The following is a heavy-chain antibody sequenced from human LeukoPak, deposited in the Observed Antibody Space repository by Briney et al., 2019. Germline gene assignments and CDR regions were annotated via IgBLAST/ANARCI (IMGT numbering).Heavy chain of an antibody. D-gene: IGHD5-12*01. CDR2: IKQDGSEK. Sequence: GGSLRLSCAASGFTFSSYWMSWVRQAPGKGLEWVANIKQDGSEKYYVDSVKGRFTISRENAKNSLYLQMNSLRAGDTAVYYCAKGSRGYDSYYFDYWGQGTLVTVSS. CDR1: GFTFSSYW. CDR3: AKGSRGYDSYYFDY. V-gene: IGHV3-7*01. J-gene: IGHJ4*02.